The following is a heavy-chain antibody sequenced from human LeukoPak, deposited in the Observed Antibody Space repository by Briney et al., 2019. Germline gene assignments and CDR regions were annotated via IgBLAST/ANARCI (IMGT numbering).Heavy chain of an antibody. CDR2: ISGYNGNT. V-gene: IGHV1-18*01. D-gene: IGHD2-15*01. CDR3: PRLYCSGANCYPIYGDPFDY. Sequence: ASVKASCKASGYTFATYGISWFRQAPGQGLEWMGWISGYNGNTNHAQKFQGRVTMTTDTSTSTAYMELRSLRSDDTAVYYCPRLYCSGANCYPIYGDPFDYWGQGTLVTVSS. J-gene: IGHJ4*02. CDR1: GYTFATYG.